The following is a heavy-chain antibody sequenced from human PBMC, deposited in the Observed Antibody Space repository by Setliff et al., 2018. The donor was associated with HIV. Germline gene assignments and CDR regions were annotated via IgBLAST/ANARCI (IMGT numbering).Heavy chain of an antibody. CDR2: ISPEGNKK. CDR3: ARVLLRTNPLYGVASNWFDP. Sequence: LRLSCAASGFTFSDFWMYWVRQAPGKGLEWVANISPEGNKKYYVGSVKGRFTSSRDNAKSSLFLQMSGLRPEDTAVYYCARVLLRTNPLYGVASNWFDPWGQGTLVTLSS. D-gene: IGHD2-8*01. CDR1: GFTFSDFW. J-gene: IGHJ5*02. V-gene: IGHV3-7*03.